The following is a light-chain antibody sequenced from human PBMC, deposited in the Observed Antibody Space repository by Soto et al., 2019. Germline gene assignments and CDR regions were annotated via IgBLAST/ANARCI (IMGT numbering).Light chain of an antibody. CDR2: DVS. J-gene: IGLJ1*01. Sequence: QSALTQPASVSGAPGPSITISCTGTSSDVGGYNYVSWYQQHPGNAPKFMIYDVSNRPSGVSYRFSGSKSGNTASLTISGLQAEDEADYYCSSYTTSNTRQIVFGTGTKVTVL. CDR3: SSYTTSNTRQIV. CDR1: SSDVGGYNY. V-gene: IGLV2-14*01.